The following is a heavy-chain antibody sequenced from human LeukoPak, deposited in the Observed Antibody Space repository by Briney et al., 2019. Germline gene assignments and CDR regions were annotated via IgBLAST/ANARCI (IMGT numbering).Heavy chain of an antibody. CDR3: ARHWGGSPPRDAFDI. CDR1: GGSISSYY. V-gene: IGHV4-59*08. CDR2: IYYSGST. J-gene: IGHJ3*02. Sequence: SETLSLTCTVSGGSISSYYWSWIRQPPGKGREWIGYIYYSGSTNYNPSPKSRVTISVDTSKIQFSLKLSSVTAADTAVYYCARHWGGSPPRDAFDIWGQGTMVTVSS. D-gene: IGHD2-21*01.